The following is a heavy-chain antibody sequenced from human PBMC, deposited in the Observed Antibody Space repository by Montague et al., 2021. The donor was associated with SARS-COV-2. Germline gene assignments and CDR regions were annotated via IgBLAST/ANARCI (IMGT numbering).Heavy chain of an antibody. Sequence: SLRLSCAASGFTVSSNYMSWVRQAPGKGLEWVSVIYSGGSTHYADSVKGRFTISRDNSKNTLYLQMNSLRAEDTAVYYCARDRRIVGALYYYYGMDVWGQGTTVTVSS. CDR3: ARDRRIVGALYYYYGMDV. D-gene: IGHD1-26*01. CDR2: IYSGGST. V-gene: IGHV3-53*01. J-gene: IGHJ6*02. CDR1: GFTVSSNY.